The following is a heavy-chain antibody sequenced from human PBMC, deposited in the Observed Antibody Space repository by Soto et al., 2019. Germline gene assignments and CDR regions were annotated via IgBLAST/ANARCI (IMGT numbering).Heavy chain of an antibody. Sequence: TLSITCAVSGGSISLGGYSRSWIRQPPGKGLEWIGYIYHSGNTYYNPSLKSRVTISVDRSKNQFSLKLSSVTAADTAVYYCARVPDRWGQGTLVT. D-gene: IGHD2-2*01. CDR1: GGSISLGGYS. CDR2: IYHSGNT. V-gene: IGHV4-30-2*01. J-gene: IGHJ5*02. CDR3: ARVPDR.